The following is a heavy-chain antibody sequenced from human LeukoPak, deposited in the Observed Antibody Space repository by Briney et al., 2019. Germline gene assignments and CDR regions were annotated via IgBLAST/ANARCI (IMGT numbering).Heavy chain of an antibody. D-gene: IGHD1-1*01. CDR1: GGSISSSSYY. CDR2: IYYSGST. J-gene: IGHJ4*02. Sequence: SETLSLTCPVSGGSISSSSYYWGWIRQPPGKGLEWIGSIYYSGSTYYNPSLKSRVTISVDKSKNHFSLNLNSITPADTAIYYCARGGDWKFDYWGQGALVTVSS. V-gene: IGHV4-39*02. CDR3: ARGGDWKFDY.